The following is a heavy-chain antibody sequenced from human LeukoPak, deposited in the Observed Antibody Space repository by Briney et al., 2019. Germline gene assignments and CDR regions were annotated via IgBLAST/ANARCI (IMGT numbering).Heavy chain of an antibody. V-gene: IGHV1-18*01. D-gene: IGHD5-18*01. J-gene: IGHJ6*03. CDR2: ISAYNGNT. Sequence: RASVKVSCKASGYTFTSYGISWVRQAPGQGLEWMGWISAYNGNTNYAQKLQGRVTMTTDTSTSTAYMALRSLRSDDTAVYYCARSRGYSYGYPYYYYYMDVWGKGTTVTVSS. CDR1: GYTFTSYG. CDR3: ARSRGYSYGYPYYYYYMDV.